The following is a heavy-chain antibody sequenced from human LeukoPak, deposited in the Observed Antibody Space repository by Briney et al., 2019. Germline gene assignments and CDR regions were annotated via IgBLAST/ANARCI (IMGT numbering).Heavy chain of an antibody. CDR1: GFTFSSYW. Sequence: GGSLRLSCAASGFTFSSYWMHWVRQAPGKGLVWVSRINSDGSSTSYADSVKGRFTISRDNAKNSLYLQMNSLRAEDTAVYYCASQGGQWLVQSFFDYWGQGTLVTVSS. D-gene: IGHD6-19*01. V-gene: IGHV3-74*01. CDR2: INSDGSST. J-gene: IGHJ4*02. CDR3: ASQGGQWLVQSFFDY.